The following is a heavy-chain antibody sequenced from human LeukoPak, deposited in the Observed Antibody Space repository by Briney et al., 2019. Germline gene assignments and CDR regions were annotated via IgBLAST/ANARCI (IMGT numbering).Heavy chain of an antibody. V-gene: IGHV1-46*01. CDR1: GYSFTSNY. CDR3: ARDQEAFDY. CDR2: IYPRDGST. J-gene: IGHJ4*02. Sequence: ASVKVSCKASGYSFTSNYINWVRQAPGQGLEWMGMIYPRDGSTSYAQKFQGRVTVTRDTSTSTVHMELSGLRSEDTAVYYCARDQEAFDYWGQGTLVTVSS.